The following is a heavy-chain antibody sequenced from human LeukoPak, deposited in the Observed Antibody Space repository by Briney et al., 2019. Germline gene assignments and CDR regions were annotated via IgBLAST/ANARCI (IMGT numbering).Heavy chain of an antibody. V-gene: IGHV1-8*01. CDR3: ARGRALWFGLINFVY. CDR1: GYTFTSYD. Sequence: GASVKVSCKASGYTFTSYDINWVRQATGQGLEWMGWMNPNSGNTGYAQKFQGRVTMTRNTSISTAYMELSSLRSEDTAVYYCARGRALWFGLINFVYWGQGTLVTVSS. CDR2: MNPNSGNT. D-gene: IGHD3-10*01. J-gene: IGHJ4*02.